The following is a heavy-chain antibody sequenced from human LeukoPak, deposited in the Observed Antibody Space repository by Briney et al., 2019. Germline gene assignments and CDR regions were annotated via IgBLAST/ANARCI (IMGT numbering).Heavy chain of an antibody. Sequence: SETLSLTCTVSGGSISSYLWSGIRQSAGKRLEWLGRIHTSGTTTYSPSLQSRLTMSVDTSKSQVSLRLTSVTAADTAVYYCATEQVSASAWGFDYWGQGSLVTVSS. CDR2: IHTSGTT. J-gene: IGHJ4*02. D-gene: IGHD5/OR15-5a*01. V-gene: IGHV4-4*07. CDR3: ATEQVSASAWGFDY. CDR1: GGSISSYL.